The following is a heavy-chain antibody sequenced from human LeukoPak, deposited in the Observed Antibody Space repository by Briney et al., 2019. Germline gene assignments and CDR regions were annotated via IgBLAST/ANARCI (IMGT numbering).Heavy chain of an antibody. CDR2: INPNSGGT. J-gene: IGHJ4*02. CDR3: AREGGGDHLAPSRTQYFDY. V-gene: IGHV1-2*02. D-gene: IGHD4-17*01. Sequence: GASVKVSCKASGYTFTDYYMHWVRQAPGQGLEWMGWINPNSGGTNYAQKFQGRVTMTRDTSISTAYMELSRLRSDDTAVYYCAREGGGDHLAPSRTQYFDYWGQGTLVTVSS. CDR1: GYTFTDYY.